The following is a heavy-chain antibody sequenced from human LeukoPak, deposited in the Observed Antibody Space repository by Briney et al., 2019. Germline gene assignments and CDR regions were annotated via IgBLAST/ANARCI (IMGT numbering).Heavy chain of an antibody. Sequence: SETLSLTCTVSGGSISSFFWSWIRQPAGKGLEWIGRIYTSGITNYNPSLNSRVTMSVDTSKNQFSLKLSSVTAADTAVYYCARAGGSGSYYTDYWGQGTLVTVSS. D-gene: IGHD3-10*01. CDR2: IYTSGIT. CDR1: GGSISSFF. J-gene: IGHJ4*02. V-gene: IGHV4-4*07. CDR3: ARAGGSGSYYTDY.